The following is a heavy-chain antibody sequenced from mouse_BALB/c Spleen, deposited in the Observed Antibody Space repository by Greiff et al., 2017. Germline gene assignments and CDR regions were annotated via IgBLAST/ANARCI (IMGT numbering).Heavy chain of an antibody. J-gene: IGHJ2*01. CDR2: ISSGGSYT. CDR3: ATTNWDVGDY. V-gene: IGHV5-6*01. CDR1: GFTFSSYG. D-gene: IGHD4-1*01. Sequence: DVQLVESGGDLVKPGGSLKLSCAASGFTFSSYGMSWVRQTPDKRLEWVATISSGGSYTYYPDSVKGRFTISRDNAKNTLYLQMSSLKSEDTAMYYCATTNWDVGDYWGQGTTLTVSS.